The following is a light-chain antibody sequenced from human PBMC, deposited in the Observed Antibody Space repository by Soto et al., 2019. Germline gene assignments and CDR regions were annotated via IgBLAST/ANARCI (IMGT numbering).Light chain of an antibody. Sequence: EIVMTQSPATLSVSPGERATLSCRASQSISSNLAWYQQKPGQAPRLLIYGASTRATGIPARFSGSGSGTEFTLTISSLQSEDFAVYYCHQYNNWPVTFGLGTKVEIK. CDR1: QSISSN. CDR2: GAS. V-gene: IGKV3-15*01. CDR3: HQYNNWPVT. J-gene: IGKJ1*01.